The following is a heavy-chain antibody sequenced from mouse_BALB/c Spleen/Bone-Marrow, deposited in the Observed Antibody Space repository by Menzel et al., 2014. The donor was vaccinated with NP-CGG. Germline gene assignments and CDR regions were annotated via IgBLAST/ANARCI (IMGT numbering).Heavy chain of an antibody. V-gene: IGHV2-6-1*01. CDR3: AKHGGGYFDY. CDR2: IWNDGST. CDR1: GFSLTSYG. Sequence: QVQLKESGPGLVAPSQSLSITCTISGFSLTSYGVHWVRQPPGKGLEWLTVIWNDGSTTYNSALKSRLTISKDNSKSQVFLKMNSLRTDDTGMYYCAKHGGGYFDYWGQGTSLIVSS. J-gene: IGHJ2*02.